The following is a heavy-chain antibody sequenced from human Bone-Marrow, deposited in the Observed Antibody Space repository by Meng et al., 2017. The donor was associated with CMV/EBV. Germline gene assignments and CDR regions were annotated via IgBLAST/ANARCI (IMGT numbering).Heavy chain of an antibody. Sequence: GESLKISCKGSGYSFTSYWIAWVRQTPGKGLEWMGIIYPGDSDTSYSPSFQGQVTISADKSINTAYLQWSSLKASDTAMYYCARRTGGVGYCSSTSCSGAFDIWGQGTMVTV. CDR1: GYSFTSYW. V-gene: IGHV5-51*01. D-gene: IGHD2-2*01. CDR3: ARRTGGVGYCSSTSCSGAFDI. CDR2: IYPGDSDT. J-gene: IGHJ3*02.